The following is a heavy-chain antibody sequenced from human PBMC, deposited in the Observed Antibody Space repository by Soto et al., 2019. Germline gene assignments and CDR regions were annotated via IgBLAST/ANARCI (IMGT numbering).Heavy chain of an antibody. J-gene: IGHJ6*02. CDR1: GFTFSSYE. V-gene: IGHV3-48*03. Sequence: LRLSCAASGFTFSSYEMNWVRQAPGKGLEWVSYISSSGSTIYYADSVKGRFTISRDNAKNSLYLQMNSLRAEDTAVYYCAREELHGYYGMDVWGQGTTVTVSS. CDR3: AREELHGYYGMDV. D-gene: IGHD1-26*01. CDR2: ISSSGSTI.